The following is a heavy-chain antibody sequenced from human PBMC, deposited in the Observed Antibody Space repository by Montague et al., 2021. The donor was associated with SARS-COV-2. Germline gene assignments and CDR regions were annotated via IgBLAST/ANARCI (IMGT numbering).Heavy chain of an antibody. CDR3: ARHMLQGGTIKYAFDI. V-gene: IGHV5-51*01. D-gene: IGHD2-15*01. CDR1: GYSFTSYW. Sequence: QSGAEVKKPGESLKISCKGSGYSFTSYWIGWVRQMPGKGLEWMGIIYPGDSDTRYSPSFQGQVTISADKSISTAYLQWSSLKASDTAMYYCARHMLQGGTIKYAFDIWGQGTMVTVSS. J-gene: IGHJ3*02. CDR2: IYPGDSDT.